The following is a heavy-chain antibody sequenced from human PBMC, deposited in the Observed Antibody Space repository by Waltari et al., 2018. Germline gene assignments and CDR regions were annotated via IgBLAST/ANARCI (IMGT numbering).Heavy chain of an antibody. CDR1: GYTFTSYY. D-gene: IGHD4-17*01. CDR3: ARDHGGYDY. CDR2: INPSGGSK. Sequence: QVQLVQSGAEVKKPGASVKVSCKASGYTFTSYYMHWVRQAPGQGLEWMGIINPSGGSKSNATKFQGRVTMTRDTSTSTVYMELSSLRSEDTAVYYCARDHGGYDYWGQGTLVTVSS. J-gene: IGHJ4*02. V-gene: IGHV1-46*01.